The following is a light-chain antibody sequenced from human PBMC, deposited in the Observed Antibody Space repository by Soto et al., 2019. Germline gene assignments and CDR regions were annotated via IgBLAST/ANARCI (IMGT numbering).Light chain of an antibody. V-gene: IGKV3-15*01. CDR3: QQYNSWPLT. J-gene: IGKJ4*01. CDR1: QSLNSD. Sequence: ETVMTQSPATLSMSPGERATLSCRASQSLNSDLAWYQQKPGQAPRLLIYGASTRATGIPGRFSGSGSGTEFTLTISSLQSEDFAVYYCQQYNSWPLTFGRGTKV. CDR2: GAS.